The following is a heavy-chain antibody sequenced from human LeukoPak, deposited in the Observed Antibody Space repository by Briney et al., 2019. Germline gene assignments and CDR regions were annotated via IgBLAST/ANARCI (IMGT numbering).Heavy chain of an antibody. Sequence: AGGSLRLSCAASGFTVSSNYMSWVRQAPGKGLEWVSVIYSGGSTYYADSVKGRFTISRDSSKNTLYLQMSSLRPEDTAIYYCTRDLNRGSYHWFDPWGQGTPVTVS. CDR2: IYSGGST. J-gene: IGHJ5*02. D-gene: IGHD1-26*01. V-gene: IGHV3-53*01. CDR1: GFTVSSNY. CDR3: TRDLNRGSYHWFDP.